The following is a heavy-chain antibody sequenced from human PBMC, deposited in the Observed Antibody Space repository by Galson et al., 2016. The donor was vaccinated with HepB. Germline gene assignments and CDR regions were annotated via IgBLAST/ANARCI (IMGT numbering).Heavy chain of an antibody. V-gene: IGHV4-31*03. J-gene: IGHJ4*02. CDR1: GDSISGGGHA. D-gene: IGHD1-26*01. CDR2: LYYNGDT. CDR3: ARGSTTLLYY. Sequence: TLSLTCTVSGDSISGGGHAWTWIRQHQGKGLEWIGYLYYNGDTYSNPTLKSRVIISVDPSKNQFSLKLSSVTAADTAVYYCARGSTTLLYYWGQGTLVTVSS.